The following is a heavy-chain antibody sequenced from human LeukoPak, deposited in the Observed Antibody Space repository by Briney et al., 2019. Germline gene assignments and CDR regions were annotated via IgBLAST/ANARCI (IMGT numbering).Heavy chain of an antibody. CDR3: ARSLSWGTFDI. Sequence: SEPRSLTGTVSGASIISYYWSWIRQPPGKGLEWIGYIYYSGSTNYNPSLKSRVTISVDTSKNQFSLKLSSVTAADTAVYYCARSLSWGTFDIWGQGTMVTVSS. D-gene: IGHD3-16*01. J-gene: IGHJ3*02. CDR1: GASIISYY. V-gene: IGHV4-59*08. CDR2: IYYSGST.